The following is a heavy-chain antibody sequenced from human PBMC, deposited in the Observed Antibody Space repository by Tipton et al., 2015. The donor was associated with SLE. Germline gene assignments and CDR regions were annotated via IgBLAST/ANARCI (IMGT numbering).Heavy chain of an antibody. Sequence: SLRLSCEASGFRFSAYAMHWVRQAPGKGLEWVGVLSYDGSTYYADSVKGRFTISRDNSKNTLYLQMNSLRAEDTAVYYCARDRGSSWFFFDYWGQGTLVTVSS. CDR1: GFRFSAYA. V-gene: IGHV3-30*14. CDR3: ARDRGSSWFFFDY. CDR2: LSYDGST. J-gene: IGHJ4*02. D-gene: IGHD6-13*01.